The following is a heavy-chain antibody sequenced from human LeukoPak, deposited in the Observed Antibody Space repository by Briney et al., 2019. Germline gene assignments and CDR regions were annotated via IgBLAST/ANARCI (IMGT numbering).Heavy chain of an antibody. CDR2: INIDGTTT. CDR3: ERAGASGTYGEFDA. V-gene: IGHV3-74*01. D-gene: IGHD3-10*01. CDR1: GFTFTSYW. Sequence: PGGSLRLSCAASGFTFTSYWMHWVRQAPGNGLVWVARINIDGTTTYYADYVKGRFTISRDNAKNTVSLEMSSLRDDDTAVYHCERAGASGTYGEFDAWGQGALVTVSS. J-gene: IGHJ5*02.